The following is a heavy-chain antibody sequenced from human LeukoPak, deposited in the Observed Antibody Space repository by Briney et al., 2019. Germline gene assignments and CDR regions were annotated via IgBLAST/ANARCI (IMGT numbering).Heavy chain of an antibody. V-gene: IGHV3-21*01. CDR1: GFTFSNYA. CDR3: AIYDSSGYYYR. J-gene: IGHJ4*02. Sequence: GGSLRLSCAASGFTFSNYAMSWVRQAPGKGLEWVSSISSSSYIYYADSVKGRFTISRDNAKNSLYLQMNSLRAEDTAVYYCAIYDSSGYYYRWGQGTLVTVSS. CDR2: ISSSSYI. D-gene: IGHD3-22*01.